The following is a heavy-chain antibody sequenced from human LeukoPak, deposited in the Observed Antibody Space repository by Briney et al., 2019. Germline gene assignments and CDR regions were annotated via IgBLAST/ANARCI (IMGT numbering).Heavy chain of an antibody. V-gene: IGHV3-48*01. CDR2: ISSSSSTI. CDR3: ARIVTLNWFDP. Sequence: GGSLRLSCAASGFTFSSYSMNWVRQAPGKGLEWISYISSSSSTIYYADSVKGRFTISRDNAKNSLYLQMNSLRAEDTAVYYCARIVTLNWFDPWDQGALVTVSS. CDR1: GFTFSSYS. J-gene: IGHJ5*02. D-gene: IGHD3-9*01.